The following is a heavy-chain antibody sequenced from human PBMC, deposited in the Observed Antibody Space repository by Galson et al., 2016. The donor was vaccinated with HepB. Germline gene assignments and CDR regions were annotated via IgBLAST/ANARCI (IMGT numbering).Heavy chain of an antibody. CDR2: LSAYNGNT. J-gene: IGHJ5*02. CDR1: GYTSTSYG. CDR3: VYYCARNLSGGTCYGTT. Sequence: SVKVSCKASGYTSTSYGISWVRQAPGQGLEWMGWLSAYNGNTNYAQKLQGRVTMTTDTSTSTAYMELRSLRSDDTADATAVYYCARNLSGGTCYGTTWGQGTLDTVSS. D-gene: IGHD2-15*01. V-gene: IGHV1-18*01.